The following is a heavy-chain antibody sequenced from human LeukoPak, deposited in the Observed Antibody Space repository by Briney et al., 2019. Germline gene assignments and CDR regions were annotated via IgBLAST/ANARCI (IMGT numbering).Heavy chain of an antibody. CDR3: ARSGGSPDAFDI. CDR1: GGSISSYY. D-gene: IGHD2-15*01. Sequence: SGTLSLTCTVSGGSISSYYWSWIRQPPGKELEWIGYIYYSGSTNYNPSLKSRVTISVDTSKNQFSLKLSSVTAADTAVYYCARSGGSPDAFDIWGQGTMVTVSS. CDR2: IYYSGST. J-gene: IGHJ3*02. V-gene: IGHV4-59*01.